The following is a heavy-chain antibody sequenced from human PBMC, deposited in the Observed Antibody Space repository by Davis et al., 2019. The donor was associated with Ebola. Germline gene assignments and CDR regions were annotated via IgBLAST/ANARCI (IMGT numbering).Heavy chain of an antibody. V-gene: IGHV1-18*01. J-gene: IGHJ6*02. CDR1: GYTFTSYG. D-gene: IGHD4-17*01. CDR2: ISAYNGNT. Sequence: ASVKVSCKASGYTFTSYGISWVRQAPGQGLEWMGWISAYNGNTNYAQKLQGRVTMTTDTSTSTAYMELRSLRSDDTAVYYCARVGTTVTSPYYYYGMDVWGQGTTVTVSS. CDR3: ARVGTTVTSPYYYYGMDV.